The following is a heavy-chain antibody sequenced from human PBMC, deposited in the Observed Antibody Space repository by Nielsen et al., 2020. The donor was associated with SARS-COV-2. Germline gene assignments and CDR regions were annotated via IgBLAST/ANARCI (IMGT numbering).Heavy chain of an antibody. D-gene: IGHD3-22*01. Sequence: GESLKIYCAASGFTVSSNYMSWVRQAPGKGLEWVSVIYSGGSTYYADSVKGRFTISRDNSKNTLYLQMNSLRAEDTAVYYCTTYYYDSSGSHYFDYWGQGTLVTVSS. J-gene: IGHJ4*02. V-gene: IGHV3-53*01. CDR3: TTYYYDSSGSHYFDY. CDR2: IYSGGST. CDR1: GFTVSSNY.